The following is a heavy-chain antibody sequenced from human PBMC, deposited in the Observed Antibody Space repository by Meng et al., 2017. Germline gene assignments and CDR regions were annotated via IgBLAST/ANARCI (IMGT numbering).Heavy chain of an antibody. V-gene: IGHV3-74*01. CDR1: GFTFSSYW. CDR3: ARVPDWGSGWSLPSDY. Sequence: GGGSVQRGGSLKLACAASGFTFSSYWMHWVRQAPGKGLVWVSRINSDGSSTSYADSVKGRFTISRDNAKNTLYLQMNSLRAEDTAVYYCARVPDWGSGWSLPSDYWGQGTLVTVSS. J-gene: IGHJ4*02. CDR2: INSDGSST. D-gene: IGHD6-19*01.